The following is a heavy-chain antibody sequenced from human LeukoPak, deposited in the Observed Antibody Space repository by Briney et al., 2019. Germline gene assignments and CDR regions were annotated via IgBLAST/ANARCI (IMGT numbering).Heavy chain of an antibody. V-gene: IGHV4-39*01. D-gene: IGHD3-22*01. J-gene: IGHJ4*02. CDR2: IYYSGST. CDR3: ARHVVGVADYYDSSGYYYFDY. Sequence: SETLSLTCTVSGGSISSSSHYWGWIRQPPGKGLEWIGSIYYSGSTYYNPSLKSRVTISVDTSKNQFSLKLSSVTAADTAVYYCARHVVGVADYYDSSGYYYFDYWGQGTLVTVSS. CDR1: GGSISSSSHY.